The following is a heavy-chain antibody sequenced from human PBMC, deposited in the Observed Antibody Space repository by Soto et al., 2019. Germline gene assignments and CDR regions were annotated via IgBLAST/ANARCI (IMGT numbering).Heavy chain of an antibody. CDR2: IKSKTDGGTT. Sequence: GGSLRLSCAASGFTFSNAWMNWVRQAPGKGLEWVGRIKSKTDGGTTDYAAPGKGRFTISRDDSKNTLYRQMNSLKTEDTAVYYCTTDRQLWLLVDSIHDYWGQGTLVTVSS. D-gene: IGHD5-18*01. V-gene: IGHV3-15*07. CDR1: GFTFSNAW. CDR3: TTDRQLWLLVDSIHDY. J-gene: IGHJ4*02.